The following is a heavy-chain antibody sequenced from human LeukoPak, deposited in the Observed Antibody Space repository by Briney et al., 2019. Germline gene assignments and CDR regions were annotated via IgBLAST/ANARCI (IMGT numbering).Heavy chain of an antibody. CDR1: GFTFSSYA. CDR2: ISGSGGST. CDR3: AKGSRITMVRGENFDY. Sequence: GGSLRLSCAASGFTFSSYAMSWVRQAPGKGLEWVSAISGSGGSTYYADSVKGRFTISRDNAKNSLYLQMNGLRAEDTALYYCAKGSRITMVRGENFDYWGQGTLVTVSS. D-gene: IGHD3-10*01. J-gene: IGHJ4*02. V-gene: IGHV3-23*01.